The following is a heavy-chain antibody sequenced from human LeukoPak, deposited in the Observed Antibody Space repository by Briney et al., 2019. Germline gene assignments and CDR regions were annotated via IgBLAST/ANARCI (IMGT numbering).Heavy chain of an antibody. D-gene: IGHD5-18*01. J-gene: IGHJ4*02. V-gene: IGHV3-20*01. CDR3: ARDRSYGAFDS. CDR2: ITWNGGTT. Sequence: GGSLRLSCAASGFTFDDHGMNWVRQAPGKGLEWVSGITWNGGTTGYSDSVRGRFTISRDNAKNSLYLQMNSLRAEDTAFYRCARDRSYGAFDSWGLGTLVTVSS. CDR1: GFTFDDHG.